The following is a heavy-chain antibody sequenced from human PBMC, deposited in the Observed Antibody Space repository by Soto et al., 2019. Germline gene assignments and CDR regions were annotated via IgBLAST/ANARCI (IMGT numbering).Heavy chain of an antibody. Sequence: EVQLVESGGGLVQPGESLRLSCAASGFIFRNYLMSWVRQAPGRGLEWVAKIKGDGSERYYVDSVNGRFTISRDNAKNSLYLEMTRPRADDTAIYYCAREKRANGYFDYWGQGTRVTVSS. CDR1: GFIFRNYL. D-gene: IGHD6-25*01. CDR3: AREKRANGYFDY. J-gene: IGHJ4*02. CDR2: IKGDGSER. V-gene: IGHV3-7*01.